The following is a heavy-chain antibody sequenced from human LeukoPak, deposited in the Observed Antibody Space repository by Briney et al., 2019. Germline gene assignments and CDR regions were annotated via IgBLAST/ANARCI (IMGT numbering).Heavy chain of an antibody. CDR2: IYYSGST. CDR1: GGSISSSSYY. V-gene: IGHV4-39*07. D-gene: IGHD6-13*01. Sequence: SETLSLTCTVSGGSISSSSYYWGWIRQPPGKGLEWIGSIYYSGSTYYNPSLKSRVTISVDRSKNQFSLKLSSVTAADTAVYYCAGIAAAGTMAEYFQHWGQGTLVTVSS. J-gene: IGHJ1*01. CDR3: AGIAAAGTMAEYFQH.